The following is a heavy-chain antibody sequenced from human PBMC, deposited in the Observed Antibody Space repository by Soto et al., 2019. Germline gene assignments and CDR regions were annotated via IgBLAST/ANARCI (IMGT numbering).Heavy chain of an antibody. Sequence: QVQLVQSGAEVKKPGASVKVSCKASGYTFINYYMHWVRQAPGQGLEWMGIINPNGGSTTYAQKFHGRVTLTRDTSTNTVNMELSSLRSEDTAVYYCAREKGLVRRNDPFDIWGQGTMVTVSS. CDR3: AREKGLVRRNDPFDI. J-gene: IGHJ3*02. CDR2: INPNGGST. CDR1: GYTFINYY. D-gene: IGHD6-19*01. V-gene: IGHV1-46*01.